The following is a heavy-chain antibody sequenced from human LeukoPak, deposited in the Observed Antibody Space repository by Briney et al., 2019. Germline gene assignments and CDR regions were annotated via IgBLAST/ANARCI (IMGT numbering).Heavy chain of an antibody. CDR1: GGSSSSYY. CDR3: ARGGGQFDY. V-gene: IGHV4-59*08. D-gene: IGHD3-16*01. Sequence: SETLSLTCTVSGGSSSSYYWSWIRQPPGKGLEWIGYIYYSGSTNYNPSLKSRVTISVDTSKNQFSLKLSSVTAADTAVYYCARGGGQFDYWGQGTLVTVSS. J-gene: IGHJ4*02. CDR2: IYYSGST.